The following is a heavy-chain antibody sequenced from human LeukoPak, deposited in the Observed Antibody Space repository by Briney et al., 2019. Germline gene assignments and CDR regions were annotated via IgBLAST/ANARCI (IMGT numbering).Heavy chain of an antibody. CDR2: IRYDESKQ. Sequence: PGGSLRLSCAASVVTFSRYGMHWVRQAPGKGLEWVAFIRYDESKQYYADSVKGRFTISRDNSKNTLYLEMNSLKVEDTAVYHCVKDYLVEAQRVYYFDYWGQGTRVTVSS. CDR3: VKDYLVEAQRVYYFDY. CDR1: VVTFSRYG. D-gene: IGHD1-26*01. J-gene: IGHJ4*02. V-gene: IGHV3-30*02.